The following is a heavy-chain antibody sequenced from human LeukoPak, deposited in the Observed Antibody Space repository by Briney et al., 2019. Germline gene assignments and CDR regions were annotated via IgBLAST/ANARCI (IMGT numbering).Heavy chain of an antibody. V-gene: IGHV1-8*01. CDR2: MNPDSGNT. Sequence: ASVKVSCKASGYTFTIYDINWVRQAAGQGLEWMGWMNPDSGNTDFAQKFRGRVTMTRNTSISTAYMELSSLTSEDTAVYYCAVHLPGDYLDPWGQGTLVTVSS. CDR3: AVHLPGDYLDP. J-gene: IGHJ5*02. CDR1: GYTFTIYD. D-gene: IGHD4-17*01.